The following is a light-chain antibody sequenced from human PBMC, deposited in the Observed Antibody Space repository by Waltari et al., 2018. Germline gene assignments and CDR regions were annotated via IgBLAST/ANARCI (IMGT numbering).Light chain of an antibody. V-gene: IGLV1-44*01. CDR2: ANN. CDR3: ATWDASLDTWV. J-gene: IGLJ3*02. Sequence: QSVVTQPPSASGTPGQRVTLSCSGSSSNIGGDIVNWYQQFPGTAPKLLIYANNQRPSGVPGRCSGSRSGTSASRVISGLQSEDEADYYCATWDASLDTWVFGGGTKVTVL. CDR1: SSNIGGDI.